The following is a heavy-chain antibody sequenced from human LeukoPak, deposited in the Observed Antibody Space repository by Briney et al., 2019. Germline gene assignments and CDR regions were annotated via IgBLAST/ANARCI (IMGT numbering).Heavy chain of an antibody. CDR3: ARGGGITMVRGAMWNWFDP. CDR1: GGSFSGYY. D-gene: IGHD3-10*01. CDR2: INHSGST. V-gene: IGHV4-34*01. Sequence: SETLFLTCAVYGGSFSGYYWSWIRQPPGKGLGWIGEINHSGSTNYNPSLKSRVTISVATSKTQFALKLSSVTAADTAVYYCARGGGITMVRGAMWNWFDPWGQGTLVTVSS. J-gene: IGHJ5*02.